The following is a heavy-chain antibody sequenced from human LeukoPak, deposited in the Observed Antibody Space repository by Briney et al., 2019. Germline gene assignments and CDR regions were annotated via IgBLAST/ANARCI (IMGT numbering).Heavy chain of an antibody. J-gene: IGHJ4*02. D-gene: IGHD3-10*01. Sequence: SETLSLTCTVSGASISDSSHYWGWIRQPPGKGLEWVGSIFYGGNTSYNPSLKSRVTISVDTPKNQFSLKVDSVTAADTAVFYCARHRSYYFDYWGQGMLVTVSS. CDR3: ARHRSYYFDY. CDR2: IFYGGNT. CDR1: GASISDSSHY. V-gene: IGHV4-39*01.